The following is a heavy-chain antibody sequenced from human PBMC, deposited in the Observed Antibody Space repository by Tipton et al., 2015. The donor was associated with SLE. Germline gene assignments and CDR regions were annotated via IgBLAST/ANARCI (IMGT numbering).Heavy chain of an antibody. D-gene: IGHD3-3*01. CDR2: IYTSGST. CDR1: GGSISSGSYY. CDR3: ALRFWGAFDY. J-gene: IGHJ4*02. Sequence: TLSLTCTVSGGSISSGSYYWSWIRQPAGKGLEWIGHIYTSGSTNYNPSLKSRVTISVDTSKNQFSLKLSSVTAADTAVYYCALRFWGAFDYWGQGTLVTVSS. V-gene: IGHV4-61*09.